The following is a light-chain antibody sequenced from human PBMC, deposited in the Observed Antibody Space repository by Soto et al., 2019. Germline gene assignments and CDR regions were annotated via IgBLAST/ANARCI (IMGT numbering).Light chain of an antibody. J-gene: IGKJ1*01. V-gene: IGKV3-20*01. Sequence: EIVLAQAPGSLSLSPGERATLSCRASQSFTSNYLAWYQQRPGQAPRLLISGVSTRATGIPDRFSGSGSGTDFTLTISRLEPEDFAVYYCQQYDTSPRTFGQGTKVDIK. CDR3: QQYDTSPRT. CDR2: GVS. CDR1: QSFTSNY.